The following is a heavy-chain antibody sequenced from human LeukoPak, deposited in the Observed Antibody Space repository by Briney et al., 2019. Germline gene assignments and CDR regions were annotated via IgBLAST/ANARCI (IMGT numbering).Heavy chain of an antibody. CDR2: INSDGSST. V-gene: IGHV3-74*01. CDR3: ARKITYYYDSSGYPYFDY. J-gene: IGHJ4*02. Sequence: GGSLRLSCAASGFTFSTYWMHWVRQAPGKGLVWVSRINSDGSSTSYADSVKGRFTISRDNAKNTLYLQMNSLRAEDTAVYYCARKITYYYDSSGYPYFDYWGQGTLVTVSS. CDR1: GFTFSTYW. D-gene: IGHD3-22*01.